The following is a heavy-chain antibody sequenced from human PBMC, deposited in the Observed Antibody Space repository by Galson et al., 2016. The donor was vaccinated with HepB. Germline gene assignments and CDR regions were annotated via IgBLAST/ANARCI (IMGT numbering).Heavy chain of an antibody. Sequence: SVKVSCKASGYTFTNYGISWVRQAPGQGLEWMGWISGYNGHTTYAQKLQGRVTMTTDTSTNTAYMELRSLSSDDTAVYYCARVSYYFDSSGYLGDYFDYWGQGTLVTVSS. CDR1: GYTFTNYG. J-gene: IGHJ4*02. CDR2: ISGYNGHT. V-gene: IGHV1-18*04. CDR3: ARVSYYFDSSGYLGDYFDY. D-gene: IGHD3-22*01.